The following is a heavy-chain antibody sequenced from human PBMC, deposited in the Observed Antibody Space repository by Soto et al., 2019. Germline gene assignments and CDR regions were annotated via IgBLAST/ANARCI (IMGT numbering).Heavy chain of an antibody. CDR1: GFTFSSYG. CDR3: ARDPISGLEFIPGNWFEP. V-gene: IGHV3-33*01. Sequence: GWSLRLSCAASGFTFSSYGMHWVRQAPGKGLEWVAVIWYDGSNKYYADSVKGRFTISRDNSKNTLYLQMNSLRAEDTAVYYCARDPISGLEFIPGNWFEPWGQGTLVTVSS. D-gene: IGHD3-3*01. CDR2: IWYDGSNK. J-gene: IGHJ5*02.